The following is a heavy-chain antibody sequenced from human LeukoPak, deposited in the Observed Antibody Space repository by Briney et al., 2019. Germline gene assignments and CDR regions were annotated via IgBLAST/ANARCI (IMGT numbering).Heavy chain of an antibody. CDR1: GFMFSSNW. CDR3: ARDMTTVITPGFDY. CDR2: IKEDGTET. V-gene: IGHV3-7*01. D-gene: IGHD4-23*01. J-gene: IGHJ4*02. Sequence: GGSLRLSCAASGFMFSSNWMSWVRLAPGKGLEWVANIKEDGTETYYVDSVKGRFTISRDNAKNSLYLQMNSLRAEDTAVYYCARDMTTVITPGFDYWGQGTLVTVSS.